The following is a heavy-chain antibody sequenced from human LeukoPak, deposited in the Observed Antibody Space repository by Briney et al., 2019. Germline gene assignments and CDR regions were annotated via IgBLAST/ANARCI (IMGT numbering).Heavy chain of an antibody. V-gene: IGHV3-21*01. Sequence: GGSLRLSCAASGFSFSNHAMSWVRQAPGKGLEWVSSINSGSTYTYYTESVKGRFTVSRDNAKNSLFLQMNSLRAEDTAIYYCARSLTTLTYEGYWGQGTLVTVSS. J-gene: IGHJ4*02. CDR3: ARSLTTLTYEGY. CDR2: INSGSTYT. CDR1: GFSFSNHA. D-gene: IGHD1-1*01.